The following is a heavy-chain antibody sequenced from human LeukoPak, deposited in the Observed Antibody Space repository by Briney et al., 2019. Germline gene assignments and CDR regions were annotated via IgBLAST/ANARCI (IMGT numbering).Heavy chain of an antibody. J-gene: IGHJ4*02. CDR3: ARDGNWRLDY. V-gene: IGHV3-74*01. CDR1: GFTFSSSW. D-gene: IGHD4-23*01. CDR2: INSDGTDT. Sequence: GGSLRLSCAASGFTFSSSWIHWVRQAPGKGLVWVSRINSDGTDTKYADSVKGRFTISRDNAKNTVYLQMNSLRGEDTAMYYCARDGNWRLDYWGQGALVTVSS.